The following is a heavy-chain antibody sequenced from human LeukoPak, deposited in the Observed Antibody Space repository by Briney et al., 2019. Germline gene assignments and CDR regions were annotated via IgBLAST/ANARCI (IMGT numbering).Heavy chain of an antibody. CDR2: IYYSGGA. D-gene: IGHD2-15*01. CDR1: GYSLTSYY. J-gene: IGHJ4*02. V-gene: IGHV4-59*01. CDR3: ANMALGYCGGGACPYYFDY. Sequence: SETLSLTCTVSGYSLTSYYWSWIRQPPGKGLEWIGYIYYSGGARYSPSLTSRVTMVVDTSKNQFSLRLSSVTAADAAMYYFANMALGYCGGGACPYYFDYWGQGILVTVSS.